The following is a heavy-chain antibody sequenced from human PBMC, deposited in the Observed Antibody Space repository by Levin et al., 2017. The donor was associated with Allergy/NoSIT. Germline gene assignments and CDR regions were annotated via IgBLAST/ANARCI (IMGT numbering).Heavy chain of an antibody. CDR2: ITYDGSNK. Sequence: QSGGSLRLSCAASGFTFSSYGMHWVRQAPGKGLEWVSVITYDGSNKYYADSVKGRFTISRDNSKNTLYLQMNSLRAEDTAVYYCAKARAALGSYYTESWGQGTVVTV. J-gene: IGHJ4*02. V-gene: IGHV3-30*18. CDR3: AKARAALGSYYTES. D-gene: IGHD6-6*01. CDR1: GFTFSSYG.